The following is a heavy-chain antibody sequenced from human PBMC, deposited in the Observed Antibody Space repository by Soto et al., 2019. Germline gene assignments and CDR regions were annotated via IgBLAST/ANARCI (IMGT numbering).Heavy chain of an antibody. Sequence: QVQLQESGPGLVKPSETLSLTCTVSGGSISSYYWSWIRQPPGKGLEWIGYIYYSGSTNYNPSLKSRVTISVDTSKNQFSLKLSYVTAADTAVYYCARDEYGDYYYYMDVWGKGTTVTVSS. CDR1: GGSISSYY. CDR2: IYYSGST. D-gene: IGHD4-17*01. CDR3: ARDEYGDYYYYMDV. V-gene: IGHV4-59*01. J-gene: IGHJ6*03.